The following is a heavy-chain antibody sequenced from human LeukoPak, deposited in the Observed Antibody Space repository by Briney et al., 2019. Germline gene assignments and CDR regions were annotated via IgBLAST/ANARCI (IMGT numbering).Heavy chain of an antibody. CDR3: VKGGGAFDS. CDR2: INQDGSDN. J-gene: IGHJ4*02. Sequence: GSLRLSCEASGFTFSSSWMSWVRQSPVKGLEWVANINQDGSDNNYVDSVKGRFTVSRDNAKNSLFLEMNSLRVEDTAVYYCVKGGGAFDSWGQGTPVTVSS. CDR1: GFTFSSSW. V-gene: IGHV3-7*01. D-gene: IGHD1-26*01.